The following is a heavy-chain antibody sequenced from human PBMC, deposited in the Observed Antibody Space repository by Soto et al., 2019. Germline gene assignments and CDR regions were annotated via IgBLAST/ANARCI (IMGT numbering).Heavy chain of an antibody. CDR1: GGSISSYY. Sequence: PSETLSLTCTVSGGSISSYYWSWIRQPPGKGLEWIGYIYYSGSTNYNPSLKSRVTISVDTSKNQFSLKLSSVTAADTAVYYCARAQGSGSSSSHPLDYWGQGTLVTVSS. J-gene: IGHJ4*02. V-gene: IGHV4-59*01. D-gene: IGHD1-26*01. CDR2: IYYSGST. CDR3: ARAQGSGSSSSHPLDY.